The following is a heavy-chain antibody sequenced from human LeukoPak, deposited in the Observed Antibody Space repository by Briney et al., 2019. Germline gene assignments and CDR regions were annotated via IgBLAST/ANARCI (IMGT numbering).Heavy chain of an antibody. CDR1: GGTFSSYA. CDR2: IIPIFCTA. V-gene: IGHV1-69*06. Sequence: SVKVSCKASGGTFSSYAISWVRQAPGQGLEWMGGIIPIFCTANYAQKFQGRVTITADKSTSTAYTELSSLRSEDTAVYYCARASRVANYDILTGYYYYWGQGTLVTVSS. J-gene: IGHJ4*02. CDR3: ARASRVANYDILTGYYYY. D-gene: IGHD3-9*01.